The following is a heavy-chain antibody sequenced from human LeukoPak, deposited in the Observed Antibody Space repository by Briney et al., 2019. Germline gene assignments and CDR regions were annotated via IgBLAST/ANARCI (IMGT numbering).Heavy chain of an antibody. J-gene: IGHJ6*03. D-gene: IGHD2-21*02. V-gene: IGHV3-33*06. CDR3: AKGNCGGDCYSQSHYYYYYMDV. CDR2: IWYDGSNK. CDR1: GFTFSSYG. Sequence: GRSLRLSCAASGFTFSSYGMHWVRQAPGKGLEWVAVIWYDGSNKYYADSVKGRFTIPRDNSKNTLYLQMNSLRAEDTAVYYCAKGNCGGDCYSQSHYYYYYMDVWGKGTTVTVSS.